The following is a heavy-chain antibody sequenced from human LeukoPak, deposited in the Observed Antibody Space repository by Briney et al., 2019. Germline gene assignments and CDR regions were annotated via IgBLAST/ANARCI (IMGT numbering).Heavy chain of an antibody. CDR3: ARDYSSPGEYYYMDV. D-gene: IGHD6-13*01. CDR1: GFTVSSIY. CDR2: IYSGGST. Sequence: GGSLRLSCAASGFTVSSIYMSWVRQAPGKGLEWVSVIYSGGSTYYADSVKGRFTISRDNSKNTLYLQMNSLRAEDTAVYYCARDYSSPGEYYYMDVWGKGTTVTVSS. V-gene: IGHV3-53*01. J-gene: IGHJ6*03.